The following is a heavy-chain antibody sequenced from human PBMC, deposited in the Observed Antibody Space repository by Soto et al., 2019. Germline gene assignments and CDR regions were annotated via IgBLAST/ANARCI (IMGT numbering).Heavy chain of an antibody. CDR1: EFTFSSYG. J-gene: IGHJ4*02. Sequence: QVHLVESGGGVVQPGRSLRLSCVASEFTFSSYGMHWVRQAPGKGLEWVAVISYDGSNKYYADSVKGRFTISRDNSKNTLYLQMSSLRAEDTAVYYCAKVILGITGPTWAGKGGLDYWGQGTLVTVSS. CDR2: ISYDGSNK. V-gene: IGHV3-30*18. D-gene: IGHD3-10*01. CDR3: AKVILGITGPTWAGKGGLDY.